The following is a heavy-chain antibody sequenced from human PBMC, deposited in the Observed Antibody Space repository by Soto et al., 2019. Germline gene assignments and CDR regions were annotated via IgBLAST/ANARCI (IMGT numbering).Heavy chain of an antibody. CDR3: ARIASPGKTFLDY. D-gene: IGHD3-22*01. V-gene: IGHV1-46*01. CDR2: GNPNRGTA. Sequence: QVQLVQSGAEAGQPGASMTVSCKASGYPFANYNIPWVRLAPGQGLQWMGEGNPNRGTAGYAETFQGRVTMTRDPSTRTVYMVLTSLTPEDTAIYYCARIASPGKTFLDYWGQGTLVTVSS. CDR1: GYPFANYN. J-gene: IGHJ4*02.